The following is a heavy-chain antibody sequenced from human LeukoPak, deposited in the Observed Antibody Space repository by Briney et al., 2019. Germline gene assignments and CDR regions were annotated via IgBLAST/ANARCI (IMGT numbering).Heavy chain of an antibody. J-gene: IGHJ4*02. CDR2: ITRSNYI. CDR3: AKRSAESSGYFDS. Sequence: PGGSLRLSCAASGFTFSSYSMNWVRQAPGKGLEWVSSITRSNYIYYADSVKGRFTISRDNSKNTLYLQMNSLRAEDTAMYYCAKRSAESSGYFDSWGQGTLVTVSS. V-gene: IGHV3-21*04. CDR1: GFTFSSYS. D-gene: IGHD6-19*01.